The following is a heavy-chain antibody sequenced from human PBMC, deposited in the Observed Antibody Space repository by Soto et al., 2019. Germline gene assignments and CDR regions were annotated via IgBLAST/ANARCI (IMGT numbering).Heavy chain of an antibody. CDR2: IKSKTDGGTT. Sequence: GGSLRLSCAASGFTFSNAWMSWVRQAPGKGLEWVGRIKSKTDGGTTDYAAPVKGRFTISRDDSKNTLYLQMNSLKTEDTAVYYFTTDAWGEFDYYYYYMDVWGKGTTVTVSS. CDR3: TTDAWGEFDYYYYYMDV. J-gene: IGHJ6*03. V-gene: IGHV3-15*01. D-gene: IGHD3-16*01. CDR1: GFTFSNAW.